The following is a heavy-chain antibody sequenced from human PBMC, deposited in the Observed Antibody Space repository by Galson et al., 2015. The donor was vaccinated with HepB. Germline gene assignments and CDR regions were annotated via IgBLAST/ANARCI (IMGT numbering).Heavy chain of an antibody. D-gene: IGHD7-27*01. CDR1: GGSIRGSTSY. CDR3: ARRPPLGKRPDAEFDY. V-gene: IGHV4-39*07. J-gene: IGHJ4*02. Sequence: SETLSLTCTVSGGSIRGSTSYWAWVRQPPGKGPEWIGSMYYSGSTYYNPSLKGRVVISVDTSKNQFSLNLTSVTAADTAVYFCARRPPLGKRPDAEFDYWGQGRLVTVSS. CDR2: MYYSGST.